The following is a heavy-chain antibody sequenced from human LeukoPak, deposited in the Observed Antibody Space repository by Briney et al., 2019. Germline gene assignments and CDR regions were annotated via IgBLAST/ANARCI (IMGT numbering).Heavy chain of an antibody. V-gene: IGHV3-7*03. CDR2: IRQDANEK. D-gene: IGHD3-22*01. Sequence: PGGSLRLSCAASGFTLSSYWMSWVRQAPGKGLEWVANIRQDANEKYYVDSVKGRFTISRDNAKHSLYLQINSLRAEDTAVYYCARDRGADYYDSSGSWVGAFDIWGQGTMVAVSS. J-gene: IGHJ3*02. CDR3: ARDRGADYYDSSGSWVGAFDI. CDR1: GFTLSSYW.